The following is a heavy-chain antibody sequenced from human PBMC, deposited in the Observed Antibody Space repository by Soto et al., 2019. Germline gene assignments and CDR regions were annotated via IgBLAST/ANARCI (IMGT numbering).Heavy chain of an antibody. CDR3: ARDGRYFDWLLPHWFDP. D-gene: IGHD3-9*01. CDR1: GYTFTRYG. CDR2: ISAYNGNT. Sequence: ASVMDSCKASGYTFTRYGMSWVRQAPGQGLEWRGWISAYNGNTNYAQKLQGRVTMTTDTSTSTAYMELRSLRSDDTAVYYCARDGRYFDWLLPHWFDPWGQGTLVTVSS. J-gene: IGHJ5*02. V-gene: IGHV1-18*01.